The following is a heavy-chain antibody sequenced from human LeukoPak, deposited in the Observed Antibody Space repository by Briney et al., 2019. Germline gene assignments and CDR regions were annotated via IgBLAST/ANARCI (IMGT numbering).Heavy chain of an antibody. CDR2: ISSSSSYT. CDR3: ARAPQSMIVVVITYDY. J-gene: IGHJ4*02. V-gene: IGHV3-11*05. Sequence: PGGSLRLSCAASGFTFSDYYMSWIRQAPGKGLEWVSYISSSSSYTNYADSVKGRFTISRDNAKNSLYLQMNSLRAEDTAVYYCARAPQSMIVVVITYDYWGQGTLVTVSS. D-gene: IGHD3-22*01. CDR1: GFTFSDYY.